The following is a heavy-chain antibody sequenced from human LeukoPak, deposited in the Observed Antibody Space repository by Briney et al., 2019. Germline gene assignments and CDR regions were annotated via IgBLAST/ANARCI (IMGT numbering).Heavy chain of an antibody. CDR2: INPNSGGT. D-gene: IGHD1-14*01. Sequence: ASVKVSCKASGYTFTRYYMHWVRQAPGQGLEWMGWINPNSGGTNYAQKFQGRVTVTRDTSISTAYMELSRLRSDVTAVYYCARVTEASYMDVGGKGTTVTVYS. V-gene: IGHV1-2*02. J-gene: IGHJ6*03. CDR1: GYTFTRYY. CDR3: ARVTEASYMDV.